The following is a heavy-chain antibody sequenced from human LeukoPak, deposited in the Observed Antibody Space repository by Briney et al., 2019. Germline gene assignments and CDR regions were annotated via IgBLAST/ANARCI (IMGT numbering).Heavy chain of an antibody. CDR3: ARYGLLGISEINGFDN. J-gene: IGHJ3*02. CDR1: GDSIASTIHY. V-gene: IGHV4-39*07. Sequence: SGTLSLTCAVSGDSIASTIHYWAWIRQPPGKGLEWIGSMYYSGSTYYNPSIKSRVTMSLDTSENQLSLKLSSVTAADTAVYYCARYGLLGISEINGFDNWGQGTMVTVSS. CDR2: MYYSGST. D-gene: IGHD2-15*01.